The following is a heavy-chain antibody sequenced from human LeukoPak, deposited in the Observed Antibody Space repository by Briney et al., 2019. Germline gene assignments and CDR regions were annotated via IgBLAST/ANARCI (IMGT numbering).Heavy chain of an antibody. J-gene: IGHJ4*02. Sequence: GASVKVSCKASGYTFTSYGISWVRQAPGQGLEWMGWISAYNGNTNYAQKLQGRVTMTTDTSTSTAYMELRSLRSDDTAVYCCARSSPYYYDSSGYYELDYWGQGTLVTVSS. V-gene: IGHV1-18*01. CDR1: GYTFTSYG. CDR3: ARSSPYYYDSSGYYELDY. CDR2: ISAYNGNT. D-gene: IGHD3-22*01.